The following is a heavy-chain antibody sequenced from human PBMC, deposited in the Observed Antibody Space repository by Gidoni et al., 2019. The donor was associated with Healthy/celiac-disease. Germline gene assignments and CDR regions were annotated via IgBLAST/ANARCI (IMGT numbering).Heavy chain of an antibody. V-gene: IGHV3-7*01. CDR2: IKQYGSEK. CDR3: ARDNYYYYYGMDV. CDR1: GFTFSSYW. Sequence: EVQLVASGGGLVQPGGSLRLSCAASGFTFSSYWMSWGRQAPGKGLGWVANIKQYGSEKYYVDSVKGRFTISRDNAKNSLYLQMNSLRAEDTAVYYCARDNYYYYYGMDVWGQGTTVTVSS. J-gene: IGHJ6*02.